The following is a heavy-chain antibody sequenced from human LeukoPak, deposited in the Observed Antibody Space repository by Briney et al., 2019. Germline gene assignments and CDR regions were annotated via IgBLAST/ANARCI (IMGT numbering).Heavy chain of an antibody. CDR3: ARDRQATITRSYYYYYGMDV. J-gene: IGHJ6*02. Sequence: GGSLRLSCAASGFTFSSYGMHWVRQAPGKGLEWVAVIWYDGSNKYYADSVKGRFTISRDNSKNTLYLQMNSLRAEDTAVYYCARDRQATITRSYYYYYGMDVWGQGTTVTVSS. CDR1: GFTFSSYG. CDR2: IWYDGSNK. D-gene: IGHD5-12*01. V-gene: IGHV3-33*01.